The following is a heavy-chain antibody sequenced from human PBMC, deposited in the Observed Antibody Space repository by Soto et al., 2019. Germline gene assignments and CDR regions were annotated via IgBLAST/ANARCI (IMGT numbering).Heavy chain of an antibody. J-gene: IGHJ5*02. Sequence: ASGKVSCKASGYTFTSYAMHWVRQAPGQRLEWMGWINAGNGNTKYSQKFQGRVTITRDTSASTAYMELSSLRSEDTAVYYCARGFSLGVRYFDWPWGQGTLVTVSS. CDR1: GYTFTSYA. V-gene: IGHV1-3*01. CDR2: INAGNGNT. D-gene: IGHD3-9*01. CDR3: ARGFSLGVRYFDWP.